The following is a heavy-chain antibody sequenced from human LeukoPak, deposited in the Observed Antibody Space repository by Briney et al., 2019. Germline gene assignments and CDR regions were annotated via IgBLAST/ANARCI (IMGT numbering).Heavy chain of an antibody. Sequence: GASVKVSCKASGGTFSSYAISWVRQAPGQGLEWMGRIIPILGIANYAQKFQGRVTITRNTSISTAYMELSSLRSEDTAVYYCARGPPLEGDFWSGGYRDAGLYYMDVWGKGTTVTVSS. J-gene: IGHJ6*03. CDR2: IIPILGIA. D-gene: IGHD3-3*01. CDR1: GGTFSSYA. V-gene: IGHV1-69*04. CDR3: ARGPPLEGDFWSGGYRDAGLYYMDV.